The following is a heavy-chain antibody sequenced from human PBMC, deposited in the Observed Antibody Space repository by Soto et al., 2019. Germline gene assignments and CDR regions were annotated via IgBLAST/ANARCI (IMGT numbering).Heavy chain of an antibody. CDR1: GGNISSGGYS. J-gene: IGHJ4*02. CDR3: ARAGGLGAVAVDY. CDR2: IYHSGST. V-gene: IGHV4-30-2*01. D-gene: IGHD6-19*01. Sequence: PSETLSLTCAVSGGNISSGGYSWSWIRQPPGKGLEWIGYIYHSGSTYYNPSLKSRVTISVDRSKNQFSLKLSSVTAADTAVYYCARAGGLGAVAVDYWGQGTLVTVSS.